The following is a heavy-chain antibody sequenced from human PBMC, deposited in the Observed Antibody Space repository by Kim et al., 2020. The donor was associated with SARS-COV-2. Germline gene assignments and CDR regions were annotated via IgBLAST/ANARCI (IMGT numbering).Heavy chain of an antibody. CDR2: INSDGSST. V-gene: IGHV3-74*01. CDR3: ARVGTYGGDQRYYFDY. D-gene: IGHD4-17*01. CDR1: GFTFSSYW. J-gene: IGHJ4*02. Sequence: GGSLRLSCAASGFTFSSYWMHWVRQAPGKGLVWVSRINSDGSSTSYADSVKGRFTISRDNAKNTLYLQMNSLRAEDTAVYYCARVGTYGGDQRYYFDYWGLGTLVTVSS.